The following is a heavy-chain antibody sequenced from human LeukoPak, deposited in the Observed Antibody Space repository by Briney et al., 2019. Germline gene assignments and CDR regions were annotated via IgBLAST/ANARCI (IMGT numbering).Heavy chain of an antibody. D-gene: IGHD2-21*02. J-gene: IGHJ4*02. Sequence: PGGSLRLSCAASGFTFSSYAMHWVRQAPGKGLEWVTATSFDGSKKYYADSVKGRFTISRDNSKNTLYLQMNSLRAEDTAVYYCAREKGCGGDCYSYCDYWGQGTLVTVSS. V-gene: IGHV3-30-3*01. CDR1: GFTFSSYA. CDR2: TSFDGSKK. CDR3: AREKGCGGDCYSYCDY.